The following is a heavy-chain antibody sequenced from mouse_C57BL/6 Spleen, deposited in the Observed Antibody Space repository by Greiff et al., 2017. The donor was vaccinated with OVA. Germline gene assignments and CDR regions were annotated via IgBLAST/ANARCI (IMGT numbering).Heavy chain of an antibody. D-gene: IGHD1-1*01. J-gene: IGHJ2*01. CDR2: IWSGGST. V-gene: IGHV2-2*01. Sequence: VQLQQSGPGLVQPSQSLSITCTVSGFSLTSYGVHWVRQSPGKGLEWLGVIWSGGSTDYNAAFISRLSISKDNSKSQDFLKMNSLQADDTDIYYCARNRITTVVAGGYYFDYWGQGTTLTVSS. CDR3: ARNRITTVVAGGYYFDY. CDR1: GFSLTSYG.